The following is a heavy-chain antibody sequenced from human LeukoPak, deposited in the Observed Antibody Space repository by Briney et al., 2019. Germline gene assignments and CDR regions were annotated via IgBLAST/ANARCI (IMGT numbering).Heavy chain of an antibody. V-gene: IGHV4-31*03. J-gene: IGHJ1*01. CDR2: IYYSGST. CDR1: GGSISSGGYY. CDR3: AREYHCSGGSCYPEYFQH. Sequence: SETLSLTCTVSGGSISSGGYYWSWIRQHPGKGLEWIGYIYYSGSTYYNLSLKSRVTISVDTSKNQFSLKLSSVTAADTAVYYCAREYHCSGGSCYPEYFQHWGQGTLVTVSS. D-gene: IGHD2-15*01.